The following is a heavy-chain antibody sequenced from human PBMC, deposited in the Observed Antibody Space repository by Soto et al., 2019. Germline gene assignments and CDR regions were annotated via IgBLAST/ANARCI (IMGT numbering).Heavy chain of an antibody. CDR1: GASLSGYY. CDR3: AKHIGFCSGEGCYRGFAC. J-gene: IGHJ4*02. V-gene: IGHV4-34*01. Sequence: QVQLQQWGAGLLKPSETLSLTCAVAGASLSGYYRSWIRQPPGKGLEGIGETNDSGSTSYNPSLKSRVTISVDTSKNQFSLKLTSMAAADTAVYYCAKHIGFCSGEGCYRGFACWGQGTLVTVSS. CDR2: TNDSGST. D-gene: IGHD2-15*01.